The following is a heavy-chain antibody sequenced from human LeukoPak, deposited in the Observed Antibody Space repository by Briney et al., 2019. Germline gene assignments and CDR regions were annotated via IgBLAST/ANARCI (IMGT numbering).Heavy chain of an antibody. CDR2: INPNSGGT. J-gene: IGHJ4*02. Sequence: GASVKVSCKASGYTFTGYYMHWVRQAPGQGLEWMGWINPNSGGTNYAQKFQGRVTMTTDTSTSTAYMELRSLRSDDTAVYYCASGYCSGGSCYSRPGDYFDYWGQGTLVTVSS. CDR3: ASGYCSGGSCYSRPGDYFDY. CDR1: GYTFTGYY. V-gene: IGHV1-2*02. D-gene: IGHD2-15*01.